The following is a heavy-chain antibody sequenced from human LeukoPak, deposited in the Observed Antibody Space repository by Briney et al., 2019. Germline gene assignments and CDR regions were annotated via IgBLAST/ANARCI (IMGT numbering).Heavy chain of an antibody. CDR2: ISPGGGDV. D-gene: IGHD6-19*01. CDR3: ACGRDIEVAGPGGYFDH. J-gene: IGHJ4*02. Sequence: GGSLRLSCAASGFTFNDYHMNWIRQAPGKGLEWISYISPGGGDVYFADSVKGRFTLSRDNAKNSLYLQVSSLTAEDTAVYYCACGRDIEVAGPGGYFDHWGQGTLVTVSS. V-gene: IGHV3-11*01. CDR1: GFTFNDYH.